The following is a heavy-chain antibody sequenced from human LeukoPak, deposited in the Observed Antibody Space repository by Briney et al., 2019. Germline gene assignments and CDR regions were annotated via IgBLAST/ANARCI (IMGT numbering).Heavy chain of an antibody. Sequence: GGSLRLSXAASGFTFCSYGMHWVRQSPGKGLEWVAFIRYDGSDKYYADSVKGRFTISRDNSKNTLYLQMNSLRAEDTAVYYCAKGPGFYFDYWGQGTLVTVSS. J-gene: IGHJ4*02. CDR1: GFTFCSYG. V-gene: IGHV3-30*02. CDR2: IRYDGSDK. CDR3: AKGPGFYFDY.